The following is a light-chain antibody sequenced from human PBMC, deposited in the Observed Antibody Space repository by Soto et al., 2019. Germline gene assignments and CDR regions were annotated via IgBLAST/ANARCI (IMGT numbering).Light chain of an antibody. Sequence: ETVMTQSPGTLSVSLGERATISCRASQSVSIHLAWYQQKPGQAPRLLIYDTSTRATGIPSRFSGSGSGTEFTLTISSLQSEDFAVYYCQQYGSSHITFGQGTRLEIK. CDR3: QQYGSSHIT. CDR1: QSVSIH. J-gene: IGKJ5*01. V-gene: IGKV3-15*01. CDR2: DTS.